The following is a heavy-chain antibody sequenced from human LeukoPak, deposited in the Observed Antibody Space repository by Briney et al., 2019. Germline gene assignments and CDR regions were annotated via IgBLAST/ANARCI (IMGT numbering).Heavy chain of an antibody. V-gene: IGHV1-18*01. CDR1: SYTFTSYG. CDR2: ISAYNGNT. Sequence: GASVKVSCTASSYTFTSYGISWVRRAPGQGLEWMGWISAYNGNTNYAQKLQGRVTMTTDTSTSTAYMELRSLRSDDTAVCYCARAGSSSPRPPTHIEVVTAPDYWGQGTLVTVSS. D-gene: IGHD2-21*02. J-gene: IGHJ4*02. CDR3: ARAGSSSPRPPTHIEVVTAPDY.